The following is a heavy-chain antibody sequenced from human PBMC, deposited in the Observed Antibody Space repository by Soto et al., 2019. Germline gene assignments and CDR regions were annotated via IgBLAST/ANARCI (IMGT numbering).Heavy chain of an antibody. J-gene: IGHJ4*02. Sequence: PGGSLRLSCAASGFTVSSNHMSWVRQDPGKGLEWVSVIYSGGSTYYADSVKGRFTISRDNSKNTLYLQMDSLRAEDTAMYYCARSGPYGDYDYWGQGTLVTVSS. CDR1: GFTVSSNH. V-gene: IGHV3-66*01. CDR3: ARSGPYGDYDY. CDR2: IYSGGST. D-gene: IGHD4-17*01.